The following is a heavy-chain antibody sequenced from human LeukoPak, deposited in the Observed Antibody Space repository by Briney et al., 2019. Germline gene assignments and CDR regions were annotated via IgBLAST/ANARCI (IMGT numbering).Heavy chain of an antibody. V-gene: IGHV3-23*01. CDR1: GFTFSSYG. CDR2: ISGSGGST. Sequence: GGSLRLSCAASGFTFSSYGMSWVRQAPGKGLEWVSAISGSGGSTYYADSVKGRFTISRDNSKNTLYLQMNSLRAEDTAVYYCAKRGTYPSLYFDFWGQGTLVTVSS. J-gene: IGHJ4*02. CDR3: AKRGTYPSLYFDF.